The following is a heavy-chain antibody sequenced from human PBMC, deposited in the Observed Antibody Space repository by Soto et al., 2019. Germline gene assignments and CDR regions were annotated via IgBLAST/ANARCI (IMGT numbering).Heavy chain of an antibody. CDR2: IIPILGIA. V-gene: IGHV1-69*02. Sequence: ASVKVSCKASGGTFSSYTISWVRQAPGQGLEWMGRIIPILGIANYAQKFQGRVTITADKSTSTAYMELSSLRSEDTAVYYCASDGMTTVTTVDAFDIWGQGTMVTVSS. CDR1: GGTFSSYT. J-gene: IGHJ3*02. D-gene: IGHD4-17*01. CDR3: ASDGMTTVTTVDAFDI.